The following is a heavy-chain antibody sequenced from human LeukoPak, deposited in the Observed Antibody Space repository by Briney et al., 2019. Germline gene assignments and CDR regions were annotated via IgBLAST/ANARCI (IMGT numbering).Heavy chain of an antibody. D-gene: IGHD3-22*01. CDR1: GFTFGSHA. CDR3: AKEVTPYPQVITCFDY. V-gene: IGHV3-23*01. CDR2: IDGVGTNT. J-gene: IGHJ4*02. Sequence: GGSLRLSCAASGFTFGSHAMTWVRQAPGKGLEWVSGIDGVGTNTYYADSVKGRFTVSRDNSKNTLYLQMNSLRANDTAVYFCAKEVTPYPQVITCFDYWGQGSLVTVSS.